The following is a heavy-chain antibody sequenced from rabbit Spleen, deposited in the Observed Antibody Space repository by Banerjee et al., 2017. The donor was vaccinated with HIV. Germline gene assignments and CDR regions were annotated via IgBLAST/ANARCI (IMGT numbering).Heavy chain of an antibody. D-gene: IGHD4-1*01. J-gene: IGHJ3*01. CDR1: GFSFNSGYD. V-gene: IGHV1S45*01. CDR2: VYAGSSGST. Sequence: QEQLVESGGGLVKPGASLTLTCKTSGFSFNSGYDMCWVRQAPGKGLEWIACVYAGSSGSTYSATWAKGRFTISKTSSTTVTLQMTSLTAADTATYFCARDLDDVIGWNFGWWGQGTLVTVS. CDR3: ARDLDDVIGWNFGW.